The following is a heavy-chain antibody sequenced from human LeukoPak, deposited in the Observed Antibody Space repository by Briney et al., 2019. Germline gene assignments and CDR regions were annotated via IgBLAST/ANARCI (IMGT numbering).Heavy chain of an antibody. CDR1: GFTFSSYA. CDR3: AKDPNSSGLPYYFDY. V-gene: IGHV3-23*01. Sequence: GSLRLSCAASGFTFSSYAMSWVRQAPGKGLEWVSAISGSGGSTYYADSVKGQFTISRDNSKNTLYLQMNSLRAEDTAVYYCAKDPNSSGLPYYFDYWGQGTLVTVSS. J-gene: IGHJ4*02. CDR2: ISGSGGST. D-gene: IGHD3-22*01.